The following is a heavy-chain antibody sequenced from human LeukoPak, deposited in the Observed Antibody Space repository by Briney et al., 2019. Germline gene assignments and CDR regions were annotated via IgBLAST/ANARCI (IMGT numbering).Heavy chain of an antibody. CDR2: ISAYNGNT. Sequence: ASVKVSCKASGYTFTSYGISWVRQAPGQGLEWMGWISAYNGNTNYAQKLQGRVTMTTDTSTSTAYMELRSLRSDDTAVYYCARSVFCSSTSCHFDYWGQGTLVTVSP. D-gene: IGHD2-2*01. CDR1: GYTFTSYG. CDR3: ARSVFCSSTSCHFDY. V-gene: IGHV1-18*01. J-gene: IGHJ4*02.